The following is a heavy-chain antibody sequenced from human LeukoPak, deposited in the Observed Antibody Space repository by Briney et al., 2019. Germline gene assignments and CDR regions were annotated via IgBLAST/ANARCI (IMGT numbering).Heavy chain of an antibody. J-gene: IGHJ6*03. V-gene: IGHV3-53*01. D-gene: IGHD6-19*01. Sequence: PGGSLRLSCAASGFTVSSNYMSWVRQAPGKGLEWVSVIYSGGSTYYADSVKGRFTISRDNSKNTLYLQMNSLRAEDTAVYYCARGSSGWYYYYYMDVWGKGTTVTISS. CDR3: ARGSSGWYYYYYMDV. CDR1: GFTVSSNY. CDR2: IYSGGST.